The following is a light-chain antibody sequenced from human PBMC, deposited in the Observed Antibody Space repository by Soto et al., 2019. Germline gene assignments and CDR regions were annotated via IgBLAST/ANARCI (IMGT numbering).Light chain of an antibody. V-gene: IGKV3-20*01. J-gene: IGKJ1*01. CDR1: QSVSSSY. Sequence: EIVLTQSPGTLSLSPGERATLSCRASQSVSSSYLAWYQQKPGQAPRLLIYGASSRATGIPDRFSGSGSGTDFTLTISRLEPEDFAVHYSQQYGRSETFAHG. CDR3: QQYGRSET. CDR2: GAS.